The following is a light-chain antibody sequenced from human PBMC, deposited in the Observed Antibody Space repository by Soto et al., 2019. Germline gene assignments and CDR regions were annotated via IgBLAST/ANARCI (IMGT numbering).Light chain of an antibody. CDR2: NNN. Sequence: QSVLTQPPSASAPPGQRVTISCSAARSNIGPNAVNWYQQLPGTAPRLLIYNNNQRPSGVPDRFSGSKSGTSASLAITGLQPDDEGIYFCASWADSVNVLYVFGTGTKLTVL. V-gene: IGLV1-44*01. J-gene: IGLJ1*01. CDR3: ASWADSVNVLYV. CDR1: RSNIGPNA.